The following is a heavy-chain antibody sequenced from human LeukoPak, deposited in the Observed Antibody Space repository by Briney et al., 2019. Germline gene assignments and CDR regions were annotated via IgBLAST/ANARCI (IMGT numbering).Heavy chain of an antibody. J-gene: IGHJ4*02. V-gene: IGHV3-33*01. CDR1: GFTFSSYD. D-gene: IGHD2-15*01. CDR2: IWYDGSNK. CDR3: ARGGRAGSLFEY. Sequence: PGRSLRLSCAASGFTFSSYDMHWVRQAPGKGLEWVAVIWYDGSNKHYADSVKGRFTISRDNSKNTLYLQMNSLRAEDTAVYYCARGGRAGSLFEYWGQGTLVTVSS.